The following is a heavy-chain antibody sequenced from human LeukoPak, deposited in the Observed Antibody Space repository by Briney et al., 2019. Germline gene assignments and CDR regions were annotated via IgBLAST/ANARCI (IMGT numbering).Heavy chain of an antibody. CDR1: GGSFSGYY. V-gene: IGHV4-34*01. CDR2: INHSGST. J-gene: IGHJ4*02. D-gene: IGHD3-22*01. Sequence: PSETLSLTCAVYGGSFSGYYWSWIRQPPGKGLEWIGEINHSGSTNYNPSLKSRVTISVDTSKNQFSLKLSSVTAADTAVYYCARVSPPEITMIDYWGQGTLVTVSS. CDR3: ARVSPPEITMIDY.